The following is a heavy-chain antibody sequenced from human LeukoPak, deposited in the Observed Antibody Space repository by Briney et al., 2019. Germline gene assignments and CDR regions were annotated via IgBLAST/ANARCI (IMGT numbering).Heavy chain of an antibody. J-gene: IGHJ4*02. CDR3: AKRGETSAASYFDY. V-gene: IGHV3-23*01. D-gene: IGHD6-13*01. CDR1: GFTFSSYG. Sequence: GGSLRLSCAASGFTFSSYGMSWVRQAPGKGLEWVSAISGSGSSTYYAASVKGRFTISRDNSKNTLYLQMNSLRAEDTSVYYCAKRGETSAASYFDYWGQGTLVTVSS. CDR2: ISGSGSST.